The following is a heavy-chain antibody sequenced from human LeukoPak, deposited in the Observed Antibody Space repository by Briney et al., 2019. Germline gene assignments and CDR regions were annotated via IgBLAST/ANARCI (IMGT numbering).Heavy chain of an antibody. CDR3: AKEMTTQARGAFDI. J-gene: IGHJ3*02. CDR2: ISWNSGSI. V-gene: IGHV3-9*03. Sequence: PVGSLRLSCAASGFTFDDYAMHWVRPAPGKGLEWGSGISWNSGSIGYADSGKGRFTISRDNAKNSLYLQMNSLRAEDMALYYCAKEMTTQARGAFDIWGQGTIVTVSS. D-gene: IGHD1-14*01. CDR1: GFTFDDYA.